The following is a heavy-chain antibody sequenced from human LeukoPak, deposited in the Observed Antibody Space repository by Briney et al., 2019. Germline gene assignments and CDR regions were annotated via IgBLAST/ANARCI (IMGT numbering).Heavy chain of an antibody. D-gene: IGHD3-10*01. V-gene: IGHV3-21*01. J-gene: IGHJ3*02. CDR1: GFTFSSYS. CDR2: ISSTSTYI. Sequence: GGSLRLSCEASGFTFSSYSMNWVRQAPGKGLGWVSSISSTSTYIYYADSVKGRFAISRDNAKNSLYLQMNSLRAEDTAVYYCARDGGDIAFDIWGQGTVVTVSS. CDR3: ARDGGDIAFDI.